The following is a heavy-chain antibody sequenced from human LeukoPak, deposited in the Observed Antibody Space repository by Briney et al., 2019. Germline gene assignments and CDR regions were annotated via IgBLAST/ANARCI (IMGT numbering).Heavy chain of an antibody. Sequence: PSETLSLTCTVSGGSISNSNYYWGWIRQHPGKGLEWIGYIYYSGSTYYNPSLKSRVTISVDTSKNQFSLKLSSVTAADTAVYYCASYEDPYYFDYWGQGTLVTVSS. CDR2: IYYSGST. CDR3: ASYEDPYYFDY. CDR1: GGSISNSNYY. D-gene: IGHD5-12*01. V-gene: IGHV4-31*03. J-gene: IGHJ4*02.